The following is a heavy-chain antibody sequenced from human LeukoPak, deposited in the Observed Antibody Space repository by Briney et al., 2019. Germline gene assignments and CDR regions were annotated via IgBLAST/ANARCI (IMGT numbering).Heavy chain of an antibody. D-gene: IGHD3-22*01. CDR1: GGSFSGYY. V-gene: IGHV4-34*01. J-gene: IGHJ4*02. CDR2: INHSGST. CDR3: ARTGKWCSGYRY. Sequence: SETLSLTCAVYGGSFSGYYWSWIRQPPGKGLEWIGEINHSGSTNYNPSLKSRVTISVDTSKNQFSLKLSSVTAADTAVYYCARTGKWCSGYRYWGQGTLVTVSS.